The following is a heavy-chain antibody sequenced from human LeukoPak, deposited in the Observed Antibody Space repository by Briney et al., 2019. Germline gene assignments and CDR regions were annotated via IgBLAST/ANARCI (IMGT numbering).Heavy chain of an antibody. CDR3: ARGYGEFRVEGRYFHS. D-gene: IGHD4-17*01. CDR2: VHYSGTA. J-gene: IGHJ4*02. Sequence: SETLSLTCTVADGSITNYDWSWVRQPPGKGLEFTGHVHYSGTANYNPSLRSRVTISIDTSKKHFFLKLKSVTAADTAVYYCARGYGEFRVEGRYFHSLGQGTLVTVSS. CDR1: DGSITNYD. V-gene: IGHV4-59*01.